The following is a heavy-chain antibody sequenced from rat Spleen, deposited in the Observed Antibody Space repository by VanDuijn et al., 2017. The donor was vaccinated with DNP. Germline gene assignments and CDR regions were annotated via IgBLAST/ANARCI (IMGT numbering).Heavy chain of an antibody. V-gene: IGHV3-1*01. Sequence: EVQLQESGPGLVKPSQSLSLTCSVTGSSIISNYWGWIRKFPGDKMEWIGHISYSGSTSYKPSLKSRVSITRDTSKNQFFLQLNSLTTEDTATYYCARLRLEWEVRAMDAWGQGTSVTVSS. CDR2: ISYSGST. J-gene: IGHJ4*01. D-gene: IGHD1-1*01. CDR1: GSSIISNY. CDR3: ARLRLEWEVRAMDA.